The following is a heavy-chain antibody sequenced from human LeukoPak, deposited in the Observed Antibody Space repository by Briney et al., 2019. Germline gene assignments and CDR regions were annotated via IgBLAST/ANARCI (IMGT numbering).Heavy chain of an antibody. D-gene: IGHD5-18*01. Sequence: GGSLRLSCAASGFSISSDAMTWVRQAPGKGVEWVSASSGSKTYYADSVRGRFTISRDDSRNTLYLQMYSLRAADTAVYYCAKRRSRNTGPFESWGQGVLVTVSS. J-gene: IGHJ4*02. CDR1: GFSISSDA. CDR2: SSGSKT. CDR3: AKRRSRNTGPFES. V-gene: IGHV3-23*01.